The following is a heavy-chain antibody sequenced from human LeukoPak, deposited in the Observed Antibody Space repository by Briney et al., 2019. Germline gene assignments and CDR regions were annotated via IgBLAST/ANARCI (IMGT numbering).Heavy chain of an antibody. J-gene: IGHJ6*02. Sequence: PGGSLRLSCAASGXTVSSNYVSWVRQAPGKGLEWVSVIYSGGSTYYADSVKGRFTISRDNSKNTLYLQMNSLRAEDTAVYYCARVPDDYVWGSYRYSGYGMDVWGQGTTVTVSS. CDR2: IYSGGST. D-gene: IGHD3-16*02. V-gene: IGHV3-66*01. CDR1: GXTVSSNY. CDR3: ARVPDDYVWGSYRYSGYGMDV.